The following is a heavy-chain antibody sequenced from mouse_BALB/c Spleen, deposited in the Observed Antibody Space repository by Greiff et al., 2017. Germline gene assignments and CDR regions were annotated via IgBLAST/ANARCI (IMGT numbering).Heavy chain of an antibody. CDR1: GFTFSSFG. V-gene: IGHV5-17*02. J-gene: IGHJ4*01. CDR3: ARFYYYGSSYYAMDY. CDR2: ISSGSSTI. D-gene: IGHD1-1*01. Sequence: EVHLVESGGGLVQPGGSRKLSCAASGFTFSSFGMHWVRQAPEKGLEWVAYISSGSSTIYYADTVKGRFTISRDNPKNTLFLQMTSLRSEDTAMYYCARFYYYGSSYYAMDYWGQGTSVTVSS.